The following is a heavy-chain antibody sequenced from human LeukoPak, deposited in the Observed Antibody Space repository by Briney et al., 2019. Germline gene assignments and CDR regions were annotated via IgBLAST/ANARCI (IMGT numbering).Heavy chain of an antibody. CDR1: GYTFTGYY. Sequence: GASAKVSCKASGYTFTGYYMHWVRQAPGQGLEWMGWINPNSGGTNYAQKFQGRVTMTRDTSISTAYMELSRLRSDDTAVYYCARGDFWSGRADRNWFDPWGQGTLVTVSS. J-gene: IGHJ5*02. CDR3: ARGDFWSGRADRNWFDP. CDR2: INPNSGGT. V-gene: IGHV1-2*02. D-gene: IGHD3-3*01.